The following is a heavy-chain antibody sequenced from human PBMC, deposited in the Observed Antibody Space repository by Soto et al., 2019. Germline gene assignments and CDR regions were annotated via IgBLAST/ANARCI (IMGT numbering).Heavy chain of an antibody. D-gene: IGHD2-15*01. CDR2: IDVGSANA. V-gene: IGHV1-58*01. J-gene: IGHJ4*02. Sequence: SAKVSCKTSGFTFSSSAVRWARHARGHRLQWIGWIDVGSANANYAQMLQERVTISRDMSTSTAYMELNSLRVEDTGVYYCARDLGVALATLTLDLWGQGTLVTISS. CDR3: ARDLGVALATLTLDL. CDR1: GFTFSSSA.